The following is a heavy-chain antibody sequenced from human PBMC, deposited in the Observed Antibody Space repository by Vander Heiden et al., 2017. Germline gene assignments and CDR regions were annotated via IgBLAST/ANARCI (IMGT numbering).Heavy chain of an antibody. V-gene: IGHV3-53*01. CDR3: ARGRASPFDY. CDR2: IYSGGST. Sequence: EVQLVESGGGLSQPGGSLRIPCAAPGFTVSSNYMSWVRQAPGKGLEWVSVIYSGGSTYDADSVKGRFTISRDNSKNTLYLQMNSLRAEDTAVYYCARGRASPFDYWGQGTLVTVSS. CDR1: GFTVSSNY. J-gene: IGHJ4*02.